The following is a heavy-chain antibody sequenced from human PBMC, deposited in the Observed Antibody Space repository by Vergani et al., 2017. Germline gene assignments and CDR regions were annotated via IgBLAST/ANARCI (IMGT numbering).Heavy chain of an antibody. Sequence: QVQLVQSGAEVKKPGSSVKVSCKASGGTFSSYAISWVRQAPGQGLEWMGGIIPIFGTANYAQKFQARVTITADKSTSTAYMELSSLRSEDTAVYYCARGYPTGDRGYNWFDPWGQGTLVTVSS. CDR3: ARGYPTGDRGYNWFDP. CDR2: IIPIFGTA. V-gene: IGHV1-69*06. J-gene: IGHJ5*02. CDR1: GGTFSSYA. D-gene: IGHD3-10*01.